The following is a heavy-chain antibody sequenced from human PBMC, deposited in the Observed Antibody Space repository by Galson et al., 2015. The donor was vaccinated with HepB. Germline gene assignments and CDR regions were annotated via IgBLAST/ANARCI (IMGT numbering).Heavy chain of an antibody. CDR1: GFTFSSYA. D-gene: IGHD2-2*01. CDR2: ISYDGSNN. J-gene: IGHJ6*02. V-gene: IGHV3-30*04. Sequence: SLRLSCAASGFTFSSYAMHWVRQAPGKGLEWVAVISYDGSNNYYADSVKGRFTISRDNSKNTLYLQMNSLRAEDTAVYYCARDSSHCSSTSCPTRLWIYYYYGMDVWGQGTTVTVSS. CDR3: ARDSSHCSSTSCPTRLWIYYYYGMDV.